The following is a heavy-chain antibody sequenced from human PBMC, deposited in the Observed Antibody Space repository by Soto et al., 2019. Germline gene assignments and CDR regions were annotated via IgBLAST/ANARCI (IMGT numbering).Heavy chain of an antibody. CDR1: GYIFTAYS. J-gene: IGHJ4*02. CDR3: AREASAVISLDY. V-gene: IGHV1-2*02. Sequence: ASVKVSCKASGYIFTAYSMHWVRQAPGQGLEWVGWFNPNSGDTIYAQKFQGRVTLTGDTSISTAYMELYILTSDDTAVYYCAREASAVISLDYWGQGXLVTVSS. CDR2: FNPNSGDT. D-gene: IGHD6-19*01.